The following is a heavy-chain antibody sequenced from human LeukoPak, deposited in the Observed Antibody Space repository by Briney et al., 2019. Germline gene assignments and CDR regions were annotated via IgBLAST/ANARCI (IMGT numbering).Heavy chain of an antibody. D-gene: IGHD3-10*01. CDR2: ISGAGGST. J-gene: IGHJ4*02. CDR1: GFTFSNYA. V-gene: IGHV3-23*01. Sequence: GGSLRLSCAASGFTFSNYAMSWVRQAPGKGLEWVSTISGAGGSTYYVDSVKGRFSISRDSSKNTVYLQMNSLRAEDTAVYYCARGFWQPLDHWGQGTLVTVSS. CDR3: ARGFWQPLDH.